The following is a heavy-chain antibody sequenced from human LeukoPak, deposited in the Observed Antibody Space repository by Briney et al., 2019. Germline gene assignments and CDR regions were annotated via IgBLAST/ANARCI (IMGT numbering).Heavy chain of an antibody. CDR1: GGTFSSYA. CDR3: ARGSSGRLEPNDY. J-gene: IGHJ4*02. V-gene: IGHV1-8*02. Sequence: ASVKVSCKASGGTFSSYAISWVRQATGQGLEWMGWMNPNSGNTGYAQKFQGRVTMTRNTSISTAYMGLSSLRSEDTAVYYCARGSSGRLEPNDYWGQGTLVTVSS. CDR2: MNPNSGNT. D-gene: IGHD3-10*01.